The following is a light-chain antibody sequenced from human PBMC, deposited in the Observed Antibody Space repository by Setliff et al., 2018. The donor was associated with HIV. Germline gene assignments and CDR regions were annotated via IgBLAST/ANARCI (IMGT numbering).Light chain of an antibody. CDR1: SSDVSTYDF. CDR2: DVS. CDR3: SSYTSSTPLYV. V-gene: IGLV2-14*03. Sequence: QSALAQPASVSGSPGPSITISCTGTSSDVSTYDFVSWYQQHPGKAPKLMIYDVSYRPSGVSNRFSGSKSGNTASLTISGLQAEDEADYYCSSYTSSTPLYVFGNGTKVTVL. J-gene: IGLJ1*01.